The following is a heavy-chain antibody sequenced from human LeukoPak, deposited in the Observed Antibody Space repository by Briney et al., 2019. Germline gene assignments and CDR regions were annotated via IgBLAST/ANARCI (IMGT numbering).Heavy chain of an antibody. D-gene: IGHD2-15*01. V-gene: IGHV4-39*01. CDR2: IYYTGST. J-gene: IGHJ4*02. CDR3: ARHTYCSGINCFLYYFDY. CDR1: GGSISSYY. Sequence: SETLSLTCTVSGGSISSYYWGWIRQPPGKGLEWIGSIYYTGSTYYNPSLKSRVTISVDTSKTQFSLKLSSVTAADTAVYYCARHTYCSGINCFLYYFDYWGQGTLVTVSS.